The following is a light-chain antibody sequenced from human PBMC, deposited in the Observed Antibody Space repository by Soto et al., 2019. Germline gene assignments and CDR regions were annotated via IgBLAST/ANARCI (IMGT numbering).Light chain of an antibody. Sequence: QAVVTQEPSLSVSPGGTVTLTCGLRSGSVSTTYFPSWYQQTPGQPPRTLIYSTNARSSGVPDRFSGSILGNKAALSITGAQADDESYYYCALYMGTGIWLFGGGTKLTVL. CDR1: SGSVSTTYF. J-gene: IGLJ2*01. CDR3: ALYMGTGIWL. V-gene: IGLV8-61*01. CDR2: STN.